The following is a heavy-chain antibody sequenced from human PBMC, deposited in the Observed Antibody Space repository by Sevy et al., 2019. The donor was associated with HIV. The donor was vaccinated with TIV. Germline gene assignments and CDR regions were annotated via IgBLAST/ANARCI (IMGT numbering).Heavy chain of an antibody. D-gene: IGHD2-15*01. Sequence: GGSLRLSCAASGFSFSSYAMSWVRQAPGQGLEWVSVISGSGGRTFYADSVKGRFTISRDNSNNTLYLQMNSLRAEDSAVYYGVKVVVAATPGYFDYWGQGTLVTVSS. V-gene: IGHV3-23*01. CDR2: ISGSGGRT. J-gene: IGHJ4*02. CDR1: GFSFSSYA. CDR3: VKVVVAATPGYFDY.